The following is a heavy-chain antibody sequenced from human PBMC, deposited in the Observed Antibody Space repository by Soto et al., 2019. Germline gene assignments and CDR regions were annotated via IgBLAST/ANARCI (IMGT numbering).Heavy chain of an antibody. D-gene: IGHD3-3*01. Sequence: GGSLRLSCAASGFTFSNAWMNWVRQAPGKGLEWVGRIKSKTDGGTTDYAAPVKGRFTISRDDSKNTLYLQMNSLKTEDTAVYYCTTENINPILEWLLYSPGYWGQGTLVTVSS. CDR1: GFTFSNAW. CDR3: TTENINPILEWLLYSPGY. V-gene: IGHV3-15*07. J-gene: IGHJ4*02. CDR2: IKSKTDGGTT.